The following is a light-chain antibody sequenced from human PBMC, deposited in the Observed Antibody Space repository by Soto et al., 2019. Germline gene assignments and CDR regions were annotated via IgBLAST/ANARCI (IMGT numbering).Light chain of an antibody. CDR3: HHYGSTPFT. V-gene: IGKV3-20*01. CDR1: QSVSTNY. J-gene: IGKJ3*01. CDR2: GAS. Sequence: EIVLTQSPGTLSLSPGDRATLSCRASQSVSTNYLAWYQQSLGQAPRLLIYGASIRATDIPDRFSGSWSGTDFTLTISRVEPEDFAGYYGHHYGSTPFTFGPGTKVDIK.